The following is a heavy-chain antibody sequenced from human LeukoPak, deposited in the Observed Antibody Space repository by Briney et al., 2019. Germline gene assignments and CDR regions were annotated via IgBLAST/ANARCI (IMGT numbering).Heavy chain of an antibody. CDR2: ISVDNGNT. Sequence: GASVKVSCKASGYTFTSSDSYGIPWVRQGPGQGLEWMGWISVDNGNTNSAQKFQGRVTMTADTSTSTAYMELRSLRSDDTAVYYCARSPAPETSIAARRLNYFDYWGQGTLVTVSS. J-gene: IGHJ4*02. CDR3: ARSPAPETSIAARRLNYFDY. CDR1: GYTFTSSDSYG. V-gene: IGHV1-18*01. D-gene: IGHD6-6*01.